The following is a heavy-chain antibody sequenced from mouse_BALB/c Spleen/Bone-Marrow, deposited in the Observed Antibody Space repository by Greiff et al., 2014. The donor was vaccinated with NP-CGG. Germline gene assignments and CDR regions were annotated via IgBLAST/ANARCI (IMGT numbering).Heavy chain of an antibody. CDR2: IYPGNSDT. CDR1: GYTFSNYW. Sequence: VQLQQSGTVLARPGAAVKMSCKASGYTFSNYWVHWVKQRPGQGLGWIGTIYPGNSDTTYNQKFKGKAKLTAVTSTSTAYMELSSLTNEDSAVYYCTTLARNNFDYWGQGTTLTVSS. CDR3: TTLARNNFDY. J-gene: IGHJ2*01. V-gene: IGHV1-5*01.